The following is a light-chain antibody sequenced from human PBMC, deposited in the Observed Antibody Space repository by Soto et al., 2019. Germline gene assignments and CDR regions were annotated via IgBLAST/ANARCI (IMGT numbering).Light chain of an antibody. CDR3: QQYNSYSGT. CDR1: QSISNW. CDR2: DAS. V-gene: IGKV1-5*01. J-gene: IGKJ1*01. Sequence: DIQMTQSPSTLSASVGARVTITCRASQSISNWLAWYQQKPGKAPKLLNYDASSLESGVTSRLGGSGSGTDSTLTISSLQPDDFATYYGQQYNSYSGTFGQGTKVEIK.